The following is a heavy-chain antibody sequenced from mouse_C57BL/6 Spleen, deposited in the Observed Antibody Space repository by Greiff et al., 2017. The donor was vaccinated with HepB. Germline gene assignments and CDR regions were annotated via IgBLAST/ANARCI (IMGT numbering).Heavy chain of an antibody. D-gene: IGHD2-4*01. J-gene: IGHJ4*01. Sequence: EVQLQQSGPELVKPGASVKISCKASGYTFTDYYMNWVKQSHGKSLEWIGDINPNNGGTSYNQKFKGKATLTVDKSSSTAYMELRSLTSEDSAVYYCASGGFDYDAWAMDYWGQGTSVTVSS. CDR1: GYTFTDYY. CDR3: ASGGFDYDAWAMDY. V-gene: IGHV1-26*01. CDR2: INPNNGGT.